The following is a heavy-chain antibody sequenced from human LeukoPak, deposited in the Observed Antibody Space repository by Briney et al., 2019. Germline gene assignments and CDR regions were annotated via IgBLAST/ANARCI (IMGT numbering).Heavy chain of an antibody. CDR2: ISGSGGST. J-gene: IGHJ4*02. CDR3: ASPNYYGSSGYYSPFDY. Sequence: GGSLRLSCAASGFTFSSYAMSWVRQAPGKGLEWVSAISGSGGSTYYADSVKGRFTISRDNSKSTLYLGMNSLTTDDTAVYYCASPNYYGSSGYYSPFDYWSQGTLVTVSS. V-gene: IGHV3-23*01. CDR1: GFTFSSYA. D-gene: IGHD3-22*01.